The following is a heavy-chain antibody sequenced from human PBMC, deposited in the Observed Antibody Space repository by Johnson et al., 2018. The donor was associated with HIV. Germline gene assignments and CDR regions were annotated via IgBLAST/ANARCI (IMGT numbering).Heavy chain of an antibody. J-gene: IGHJ3*02. D-gene: IGHD3-10*01. CDR3: AKNARNYYDT. Sequence: QVQLVESGGGVVQPGRSLRLSCAASGFTFSNYAMHWVRQAPGKGLEWVSVISLDGSNTYYADSVKGRFTISRDNSKNTLYLQMNSLRAEDTAVYYCAKNARNYYDTWGQGTMVTVSS. CDR1: GFTFSNYA. V-gene: IGHV3-30*18. CDR2: ISLDGSNT.